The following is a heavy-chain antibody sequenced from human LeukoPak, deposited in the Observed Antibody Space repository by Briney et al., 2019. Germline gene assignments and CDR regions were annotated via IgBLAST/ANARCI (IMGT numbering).Heavy chain of an antibody. CDR1: GGSISSSSYY. D-gene: IGHD1-26*01. CDR2: MYHGGSP. Sequence: PSETLSLTCSVSGGSISSSSYYWGWIRQPPGEGLEWIGSMYHGGSPYYNPSLKSRVTISVDTSKNQFSLMLSSVTAADTALYYCARASASGSWGLFDYWGQGTLVTVSS. V-gene: IGHV4-39*01. J-gene: IGHJ4*02. CDR3: ARASASGSWGLFDY.